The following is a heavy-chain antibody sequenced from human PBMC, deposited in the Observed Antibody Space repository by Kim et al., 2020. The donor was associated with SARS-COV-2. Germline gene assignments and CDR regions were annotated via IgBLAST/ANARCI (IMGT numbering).Heavy chain of an antibody. V-gene: IGHV4-59*01. Sequence: SETLSLTCTVSGGSISSYYWSWIRQPPGKGLEWIGYIYYSGSTNYNPSLKSRVTISVDTSKNQFSLKLSSVTAADTAVYYCARGGVIAVARHLASFDIWGQGTMVTVSS. D-gene: IGHD6-19*01. CDR1: GGSISSYY. J-gene: IGHJ3*02. CDR3: ARGGVIAVARHLASFDI. CDR2: IYYSGST.